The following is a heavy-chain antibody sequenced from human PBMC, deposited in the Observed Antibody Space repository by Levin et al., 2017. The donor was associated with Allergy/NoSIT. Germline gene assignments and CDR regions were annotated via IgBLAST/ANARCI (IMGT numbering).Heavy chain of an antibody. Sequence: GEFLKISCAASGFTFSSYEMNWVRQAPGKGLEWVSYISSSGSTIYYADSVKGRCTISRDNAKNSLYLQMNSLRAEDTAVYYCARQLGNFWSGYNYFDYWGQGTLVTVSS. D-gene: IGHD3-3*01. CDR3: ARQLGNFWSGYNYFDY. J-gene: IGHJ4*02. V-gene: IGHV3-48*03. CDR1: GFTFSSYE. CDR2: ISSSGSTI.